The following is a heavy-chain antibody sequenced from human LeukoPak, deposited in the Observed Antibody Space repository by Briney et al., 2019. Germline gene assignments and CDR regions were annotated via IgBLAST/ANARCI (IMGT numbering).Heavy chain of an antibody. J-gene: IGHJ4*02. Sequence: GGSLRLSCAASGFTFSSYWMSWVRQAPGKGLGWVANIKQDGSEKYYVDSVKGRFTISRDNAKNSLYLQMNSLRAEDTAVYYCARSGQRWLQFYYFDYWGQGTLVTVSS. CDR1: GFTFSSYW. CDR3: ARSGQRWLQFYYFDY. CDR2: IKQDGSEK. D-gene: IGHD5-24*01. V-gene: IGHV3-7*01.